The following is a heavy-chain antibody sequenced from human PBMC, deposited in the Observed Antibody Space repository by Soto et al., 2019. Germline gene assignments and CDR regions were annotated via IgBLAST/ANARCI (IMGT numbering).Heavy chain of an antibody. CDR2: IYYSGST. Sequence: KTSETLSLTCTVSGGSISSSSYYWGWIRQPPGKGLEWIGSIYYSGSTYYNPSLKSRVTISVDTSKNQFSLKLSSVTAADTAVYYCARRLGHLLNPTVVVPAATIDGYGMDVWGQGTTVTVSS. J-gene: IGHJ6*02. CDR1: GGSISSSSYY. D-gene: IGHD2-2*01. V-gene: IGHV4-39*01. CDR3: ARRLGHLLNPTVVVPAATIDGYGMDV.